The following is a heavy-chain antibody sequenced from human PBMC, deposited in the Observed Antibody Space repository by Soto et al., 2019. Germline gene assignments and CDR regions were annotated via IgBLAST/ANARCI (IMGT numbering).Heavy chain of an antibody. CDR1: GGSISSYY. V-gene: IGHV4-59*01. D-gene: IGHD2-2*01. Sequence: SETLSLTCTVSGGSISSYYWSWIRQPPGKGLEWIGYIYYSGSTNYNPSLKSRVTISVDTSKNQFSLKLSSVTAADTAVYYCARDFNQESYFDYWGQGTLVTVSS. CDR3: ARDFNQESYFDY. J-gene: IGHJ4*02. CDR2: IYYSGST.